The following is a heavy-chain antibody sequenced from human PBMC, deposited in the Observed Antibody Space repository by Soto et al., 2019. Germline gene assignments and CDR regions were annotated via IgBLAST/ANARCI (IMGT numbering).Heavy chain of an antibody. Sequence: ASVKVSCKASGYTFTGYYMHWVRQAPGQGLEWMGWINPNSGGTNYAQKFQGWVTMTSDTSISTAYMELSRLRSDDTAVYYCASGYYYGSGSYSDAFDIWGQGTMVTVSS. CDR1: GYTFTGYY. J-gene: IGHJ3*02. D-gene: IGHD3-10*01. CDR2: INPNSGGT. CDR3: ASGYYYGSGSYSDAFDI. V-gene: IGHV1-2*04.